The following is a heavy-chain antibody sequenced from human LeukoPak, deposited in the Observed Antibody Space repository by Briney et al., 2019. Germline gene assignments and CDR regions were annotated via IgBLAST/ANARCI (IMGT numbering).Heavy chain of an antibody. J-gene: IGHJ6*03. CDR3: ASRHYDYYGSGSYNYYYYMDV. CDR2: FDPEDGET. D-gene: IGHD3-10*01. Sequence: GASVKVSCKVSGYTLTELSMHWVRQAPGKGLEWMGGFDPEDGETIYAQKFQGRVTMTEDTSTDTAYMELSSLRSEDTAVYYCASRHYDYYGSGSYNYYYYMDVWGKGTTVTISS. CDR1: GYTLTELS. V-gene: IGHV1-24*01.